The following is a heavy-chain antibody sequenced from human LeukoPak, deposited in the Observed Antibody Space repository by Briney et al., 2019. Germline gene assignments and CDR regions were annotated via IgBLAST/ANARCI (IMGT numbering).Heavy chain of an antibody. J-gene: IGHJ4*02. D-gene: IGHD4-17*01. V-gene: IGHV3-53*01. CDR2: IYGGGTT. CDR3: ARAPNYGDYGGQ. CDR1: GFTVSNNY. Sequence: GGSLRLSCAASGFTVSNNYMSWVRQAPGKGLEWVSLIYGGGTTYYADSVKGRSTISSDSSKNTLYLQMNSLRAEDTAVYYCARAPNYGDYGGQWGRGTLVTVSS.